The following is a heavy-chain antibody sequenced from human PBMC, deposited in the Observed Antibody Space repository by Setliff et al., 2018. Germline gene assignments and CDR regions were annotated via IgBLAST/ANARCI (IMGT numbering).Heavy chain of an antibody. Sequence: LRLSCAASGFAFNRHGMNWVRQVPGTGLEWVSTINWDGRTTGYTDSVKGRFTISRDNAKNSLYLQMSSLRAEDTALYNCTLFGDRDTVDTWGQGTMVTVSS. V-gene: IGHV3-20*01. J-gene: IGHJ3*02. D-gene: IGHD3-16*01. CDR1: GFAFNRHG. CDR2: INWDGRTT. CDR3: TLFGDRDTVDT.